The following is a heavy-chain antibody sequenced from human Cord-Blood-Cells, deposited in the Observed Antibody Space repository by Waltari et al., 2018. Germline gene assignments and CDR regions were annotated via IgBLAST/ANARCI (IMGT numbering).Heavy chain of an antibody. V-gene: IGHV3-15*01. CDR3: TTDGTDILTGYYDY. J-gene: IGHJ4*02. D-gene: IGHD3-9*01. CDR2: IKSKTDGGTT. Sequence: APGKGLEWVGRIKSKTDGGTTDYAAPVKGRFTISRDDSKNTLYLQMNSLKTEDTAVYYCTTDGTDILTGYYDYWGQGTLVTVSS.